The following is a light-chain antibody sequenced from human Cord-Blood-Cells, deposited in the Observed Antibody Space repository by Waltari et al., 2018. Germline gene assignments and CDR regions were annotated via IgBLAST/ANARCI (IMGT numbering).Light chain of an antibody. V-gene: IGLV2-14*01. CDR1: SSDVGGSNY. Sequence: QSALTQPASASGSPGQSITISRTGTSSDVGGSNYVSCYQQHPGTAPKLMIYDVSNRPSGVSTRFSGSKSDNTASLTISELQAEVEADYSCSSYTGSSTLVFGTGTKVTIL. CDR3: SSYTGSSTLV. J-gene: IGLJ1*01. CDR2: DVS.